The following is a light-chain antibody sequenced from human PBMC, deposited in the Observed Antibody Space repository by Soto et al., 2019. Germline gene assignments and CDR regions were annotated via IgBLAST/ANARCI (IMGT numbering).Light chain of an antibody. CDR1: QTVSSH. Sequence: EIILTQSPATLSLFPGARATLSGRASQTVSSHYLAWCQQRPGQAPRLLIYGASTRAAGIPDRFSGSGSGTDLTLTISSLQSEDFAIYYCQQYNNWPRTFGQGTKVDIK. CDR2: GAS. J-gene: IGKJ1*01. V-gene: IGKV3D-15*01. CDR3: QQYNNWPRT.